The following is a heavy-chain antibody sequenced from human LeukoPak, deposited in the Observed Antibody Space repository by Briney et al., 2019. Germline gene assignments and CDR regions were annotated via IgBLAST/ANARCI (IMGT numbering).Heavy chain of an antibody. Sequence: SETLSLTCTVSGGSISTNYWSWIWQPPGKGLEWIGYVYYSGSTNYNPSLKSRVTISVDTSENQFSLRLSSVTAADTAIYYCARFWPWGLCMGPFIAVWGQGTTVTVSS. D-gene: IGHD2-8*01. CDR2: VYYSGST. V-gene: IGHV4-59*08. CDR3: ARFWPWGLCMGPFIAV. J-gene: IGHJ6*02. CDR1: GGSISTNY.